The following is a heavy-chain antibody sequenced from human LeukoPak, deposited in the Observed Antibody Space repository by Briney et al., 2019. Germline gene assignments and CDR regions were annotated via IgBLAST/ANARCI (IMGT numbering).Heavy chain of an antibody. D-gene: IGHD3-10*01. J-gene: IGHJ4*02. V-gene: IGHV3-48*03. CDR3: ARESSGSGSYGDF. CDR1: GFTFSSYE. Sequence: GGSLRLSCAASGFTFSSYEMNWVRQAPGKGLEGVSYISSSSTTIKCADSVKGRFTISRDNGKNSLYLQMNSLRAEDTAVYYCARESSGSGSYGDFWGQGTLVTVSS. CDR2: ISSSSTTI.